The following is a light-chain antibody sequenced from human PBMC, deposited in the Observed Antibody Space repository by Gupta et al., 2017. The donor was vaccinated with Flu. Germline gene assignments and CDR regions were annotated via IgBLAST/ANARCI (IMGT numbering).Light chain of an antibody. CDR1: SSDVGGYNY. CDR3: YALAGGFYV. V-gene: IGLV2-11*01. CDR2: DVS. J-gene: IGLJ1*01. Sequence: QSVTISCAGTSSDVGGYNYVSWYQQHPGKGPNLLIYDVSKRPAGVPDRFSGSKSGNTASLTIAGRQAEDEADYDCYALAGGFYVFGTVTEVTGL.